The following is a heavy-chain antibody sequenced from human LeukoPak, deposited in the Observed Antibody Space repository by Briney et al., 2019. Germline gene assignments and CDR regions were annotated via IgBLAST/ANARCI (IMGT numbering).Heavy chain of an antibody. CDR3: ARVSIAATGTGVDY. CDR2: INHSGST. J-gene: IGHJ4*02. CDR1: GGSFSGYY. V-gene: IGHV4-34*01. Sequence: SETLSLTCAVYGGSFSGYYWSWIRQPPGKGLEWIGEINHSGSTNYNPSLKSRVTISVDTSKNQFSLKLSSVTAADTAVYYCARVSIAATGTGVDYWGQGTLVTVSS. D-gene: IGHD6-13*01.